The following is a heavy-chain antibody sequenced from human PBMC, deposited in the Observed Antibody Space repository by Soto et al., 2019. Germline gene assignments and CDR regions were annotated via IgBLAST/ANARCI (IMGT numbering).Heavy chain of an antibody. CDR1: GGSISSYY. D-gene: IGHD1-1*01. CDR2: IYYSGST. CDR3: ARRYGYSFDY. Sequence: QVQLQESGPGLVKPSETLSLTCTVSGGSISSYYWSWIRQPPGKGLEWIGYIYYSGSTNYNPSLXGXVXIXLDTSKNQFSLKLSSVTAADTAAYYCARRYGYSFDYWGQGTLVTVSS. V-gene: IGHV4-59*08. J-gene: IGHJ4*02.